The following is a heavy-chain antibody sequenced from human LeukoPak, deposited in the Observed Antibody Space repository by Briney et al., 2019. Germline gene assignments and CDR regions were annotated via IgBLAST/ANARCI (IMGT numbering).Heavy chain of an antibody. CDR1: GYSISSGYY. Sequence: SETLSLTCTVSGYSISSGYYWGWIRQPPGKGLEWIGSIYHSGSTYYNPSLESRVTISVDTSKNLFSLNLTSVTAADTAVYYWARLYYDILSSYYYFDYWGQGTLVTVSS. J-gene: IGHJ4*02. CDR3: ARLYYDILSSYYYFDY. V-gene: IGHV4-38-2*02. CDR2: IYHSGST. D-gene: IGHD3-9*01.